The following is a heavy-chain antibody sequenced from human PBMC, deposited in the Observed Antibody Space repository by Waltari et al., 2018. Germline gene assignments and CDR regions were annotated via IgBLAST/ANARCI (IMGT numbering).Heavy chain of an antibody. Sequence: QVQLQESGPGLVEPSETLSLTCTVSGGSISSYYWSWIRQPPGKGLEWIGYIYYSGSTNYNPSLKSRVTISVDTSKNQFSLKLSSVTAADTAVYYCARDRGPIDYWGQGTLVTVSS. CDR2: IYYSGST. D-gene: IGHD3-10*01. CDR3: ARDRGPIDY. J-gene: IGHJ4*02. V-gene: IGHV4-59*01. CDR1: GGSISSYY.